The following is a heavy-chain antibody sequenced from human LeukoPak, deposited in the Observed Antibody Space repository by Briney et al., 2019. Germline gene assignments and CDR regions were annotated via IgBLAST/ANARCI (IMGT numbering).Heavy chain of an antibody. Sequence: GGSLRLSCAASGFTVKDNFMSWVRQAPGKGLEWVSVLYSGGATYYADSVRGRFTISRDNSKNIVFLQMNDLRTEDTAFYYCTRDPSMGSVWGQGTTVTVSS. J-gene: IGHJ6*02. V-gene: IGHV3-66*01. CDR2: LYSGGAT. CDR3: TRDPSMGSV. CDR1: GFTVKDNF.